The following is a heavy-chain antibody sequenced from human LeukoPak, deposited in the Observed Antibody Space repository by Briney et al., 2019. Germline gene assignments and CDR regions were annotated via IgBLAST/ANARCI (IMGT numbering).Heavy chain of an antibody. J-gene: IGHJ5*02. V-gene: IGHV1-18*01. CDR1: GYTFTSYG. Sequence: ASAKVSCKASGYTFTSYGISWVRQDPGQGLEWMGWISAYNGNTNYAQKLQGRVTMTTDTSTSTAYMELRSLRSDDTAVYYCARDSGGFGESNWFDPWGQGTLVTVSS. CDR3: ARDSGGFGESNWFDP. D-gene: IGHD3-10*01. CDR2: ISAYNGNT.